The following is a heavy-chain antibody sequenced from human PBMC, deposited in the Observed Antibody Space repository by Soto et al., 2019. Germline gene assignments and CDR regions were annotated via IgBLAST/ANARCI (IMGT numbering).Heavy chain of an antibody. CDR3: ARERAIAATGLFYY. V-gene: IGHV3-23*01. D-gene: IGHD6-13*01. Sequence: EVQLLESGGGLVQPGGSLRLSCAASGFTFSDHGMSWVRQAPGKGLEWVSAISGSVGSTYYADSVKGRFTISRDNSKKTLFLQMNSLRPEDTAVYYCARERAIAATGLFYYWGQGTLVTVSS. CDR2: ISGSVGST. J-gene: IGHJ4*02. CDR1: GFTFSDHG.